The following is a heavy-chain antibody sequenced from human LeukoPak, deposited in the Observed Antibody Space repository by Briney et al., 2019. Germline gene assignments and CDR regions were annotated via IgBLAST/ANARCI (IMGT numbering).Heavy chain of an antibody. J-gene: IGHJ5*02. CDR1: GGSNSSSSYY. CDR2: IYYSGST. D-gene: IGHD2-2*01. V-gene: IGHV4-39*07. Sequence: KPSETLSLTCTVSGGSNSSSSYYWGWIRQPPGKGLEWIGSIYYSGSTYYNPSLKSRVTISVDTSKNQFSLKLSSVTAADTAVYYCARGGKRYCSSTSCHENWFDPWGQGALVTVSS. CDR3: ARGGKRYCSSTSCHENWFDP.